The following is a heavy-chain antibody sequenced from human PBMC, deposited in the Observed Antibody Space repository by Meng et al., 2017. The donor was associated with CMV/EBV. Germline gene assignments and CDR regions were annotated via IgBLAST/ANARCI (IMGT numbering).Heavy chain of an antibody. CDR3: ASGTLRLGFDP. CDR1: GFTFSSYW. Sequence: SCAASGFTFSSYWMHRVRQAPGKGLVWVSRINSDGSSTSYADSVKGRFTISRDNAKNTLYLQMNSLRAEDTAVYYCASGTLRLGFDPWGQGTLVTVSS. D-gene: IGHD1-26*01. CDR2: INSDGSST. J-gene: IGHJ5*02. V-gene: IGHV3-74*01.